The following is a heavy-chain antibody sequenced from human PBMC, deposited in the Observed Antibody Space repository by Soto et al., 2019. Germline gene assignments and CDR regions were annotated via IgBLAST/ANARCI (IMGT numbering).Heavy chain of an antibody. V-gene: IGHV4-39*01. D-gene: IGHD6-6*01. CDR3: ASECSSSSGFDP. J-gene: IGHJ5*02. Sequence: SETLSLTCTVSGGSISSSSYYWGWIRQPPGKGLEWIGSIYYSGSTYYNPSLKSRVTISVDTSKNQFSLKLSSVTAADTAVYYCASECSSSSGFDPWGQGTLVTVSS. CDR1: GGSISSSSYY. CDR2: IYYSGST.